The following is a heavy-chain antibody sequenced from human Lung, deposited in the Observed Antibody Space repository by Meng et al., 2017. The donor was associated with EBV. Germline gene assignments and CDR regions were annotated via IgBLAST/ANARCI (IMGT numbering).Heavy chain of an antibody. V-gene: IGHV4-34*01. CDR1: GGSFSGSFSGYY. D-gene: IGHD1-26*01. CDR3: ARSTFDY. CDR2: INDSGST. Sequence: VQLQPWGAGLLKPSETLSLTCAVYGGSFSGSFSGYYWSWIRQAPGKGLEWIGEINDSGSTDYNPSLKNRLTVSVDRSKSQFSLELSSVTAADTAVYYCARSTFDYWGQGTLVTVSS. J-gene: IGHJ4*02.